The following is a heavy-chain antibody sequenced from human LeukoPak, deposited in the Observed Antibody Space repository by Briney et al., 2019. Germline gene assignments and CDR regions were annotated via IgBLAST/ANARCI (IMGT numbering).Heavy chain of an antibody. J-gene: IGHJ6*03. CDR1: GYTFTSYY. Sequence: GASVKVSCKASGYTFTSYYMHWVRQAPGQGLEWMGWISAYNGNTNYAQKLQGRVTMTTDTSTSTAYMELRSLRSDDTAVYYCARDLGTEDNYYYYYYYMDVWGKGTTVTVSS. CDR2: ISAYNGNT. CDR3: ARDLGTEDNYYYYYYYMDV. D-gene: IGHD2-15*01. V-gene: IGHV1-18*04.